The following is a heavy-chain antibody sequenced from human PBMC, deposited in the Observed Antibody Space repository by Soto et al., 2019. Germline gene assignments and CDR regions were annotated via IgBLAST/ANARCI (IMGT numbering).Heavy chain of an antibody. CDR2: ISYSGST. D-gene: IGHD3-10*01. V-gene: IGHV4-59*01. CDR1: GGSISSYY. CDR3: ARHRVLRGGSYYGMDV. Sequence: QVQLQESGPGLVKPSETLSLTCTVSGGSISSYYWSWIRQPPGKGLEWIGYISYSGSTHYNPSLTTRVTLSVHTSTNQFPLQLSSVTAADTAVYYCARHRVLRGGSYYGMDVWGQGTTVTVSS. J-gene: IGHJ6*02.